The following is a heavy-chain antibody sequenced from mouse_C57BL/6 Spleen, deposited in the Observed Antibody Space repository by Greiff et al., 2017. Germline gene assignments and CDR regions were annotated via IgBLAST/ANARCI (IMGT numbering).Heavy chain of an antibody. D-gene: IGHD2-5*01. CDR2: IYPSDSET. CDR3: ARDYSNLDY. Sequence: QVQLQQPGAELVRPGSSVKLSCKASGYTFTSYWMDWVKQRPGQGLEWIGNIYPSDSETHYNQKFKDKATLTVDTSSSTAYMQLSSLTSEDSAVYYCARDYSNLDYWGQGTILTVSS. V-gene: IGHV1-61*01. J-gene: IGHJ2*01. CDR1: GYTFTSYW.